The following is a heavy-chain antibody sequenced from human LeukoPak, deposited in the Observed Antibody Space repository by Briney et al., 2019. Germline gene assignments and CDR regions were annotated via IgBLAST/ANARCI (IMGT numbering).Heavy chain of an antibody. Sequence: GGSLRLSCAASGFTFSNYGMHWVRQAPGKGLEWVSFISSSGTTIYYADSVKGRFTISRDNAKNSLYLQMNSLRVEDTAVYYCALGLVTDYWGQGTLVTVSS. CDR2: ISSSGTTI. V-gene: IGHV3-48*04. J-gene: IGHJ4*02. D-gene: IGHD3-9*01. CDR1: GFTFSNYG. CDR3: ALGLVTDY.